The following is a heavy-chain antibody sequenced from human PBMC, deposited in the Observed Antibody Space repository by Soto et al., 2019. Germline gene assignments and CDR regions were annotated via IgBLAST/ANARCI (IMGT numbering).Heavy chain of an antibody. CDR1: GFTFSSYG. Sequence: QVQLVESGGGVVQPGRSLRLSCAASGFTFSSYGMHWVRQAPGKGLEWVAVISYDGSNKYYADSVKGRFTISRDNSKNTLYLQMNSLRAEDTAVYYCAKARRKVNYGTLYYYGMDVW. D-gene: IGHD4-17*01. CDR2: ISYDGSNK. CDR3: AKARRKVNYGTLYYYGMDV. V-gene: IGHV3-30*18. J-gene: IGHJ6*01.